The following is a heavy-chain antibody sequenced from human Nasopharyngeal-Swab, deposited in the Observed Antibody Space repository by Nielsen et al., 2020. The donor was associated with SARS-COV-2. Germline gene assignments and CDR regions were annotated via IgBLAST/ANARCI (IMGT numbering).Heavy chain of an antibody. J-gene: IGHJ4*02. D-gene: IGHD3-9*01. CDR1: GGSFSGYY. V-gene: IGHV4-34*01. CDR2: INHSGST. CDR3: ARGRPLYDILTGYYISSRFDY. Sequence: SETLSLTCAAYGGSFSGYYWSWIRQPPGKGLEWIGEINHSGSTNYNPSLKSRVTISVDTSKNQFSLKLSSVTAADTAVYYCARGRPLYDILTGYYISSRFDYWGQGTLVTVSS.